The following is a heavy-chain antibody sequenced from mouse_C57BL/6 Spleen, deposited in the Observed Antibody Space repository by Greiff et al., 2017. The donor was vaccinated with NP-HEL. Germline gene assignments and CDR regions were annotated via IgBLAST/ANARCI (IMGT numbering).Heavy chain of an antibody. V-gene: IGHV1-64*01. CDR3: ARRGTTVEGSAMDY. D-gene: IGHD1-1*01. CDR1: GYTFTSYW. J-gene: IGHJ4*01. Sequence: QVQLQQPGAELVKPGASVKLSCKASGYTFTSYWMHWVKQRPGQGLGWIGMIHPNSGSTNYNEKFKSKATLTVDKSSSTAYMQLSSLTSEDSAVYYCARRGTTVEGSAMDYWGQGTSVTVSS. CDR2: IHPNSGST.